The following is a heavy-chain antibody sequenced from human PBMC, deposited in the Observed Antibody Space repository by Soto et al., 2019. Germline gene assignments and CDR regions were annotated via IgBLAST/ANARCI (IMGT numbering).Heavy chain of an antibody. V-gene: IGHV1-69*04. J-gene: IGHJ1*01. CDR2: IIPILGIA. D-gene: IGHD2-21*01. CDR3: ARDVGTGQSMTFQH. CDR1: GGTFRSYT. Sequence: SSVKVSCKASGGTFRSYTISWLRQAHGQGLEWMGRIIPILGIANYAQKFQGRVTITADKSTSTAYMELSSLRSEDTAVYYCARDVGTGQSMTFQHWGQGTLVTVSS.